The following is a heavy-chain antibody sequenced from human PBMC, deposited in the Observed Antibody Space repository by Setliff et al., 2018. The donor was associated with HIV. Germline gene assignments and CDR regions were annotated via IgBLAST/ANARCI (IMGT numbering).Heavy chain of an antibody. CDR3: ARLRREEQWLVRGWFDP. J-gene: IGHJ5*02. V-gene: IGHV4-39*01. Sequence: SETLSLTCTVSGGSINSTSYYWGWIRQPPGNGLEWIGSIYHTGSTYYKPSLKSRVTISVDTSKNQFSLRLSSVAAGDTAVYYCARLRREEQWLVRGWFDPWGQGTLVTVSS. D-gene: IGHD6-19*01. CDR2: IYHTGST. CDR1: GGSINSTSYY.